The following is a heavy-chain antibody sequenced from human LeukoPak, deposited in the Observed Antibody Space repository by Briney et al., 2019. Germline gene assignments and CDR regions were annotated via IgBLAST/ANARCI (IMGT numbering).Heavy chain of an antibody. V-gene: IGHV3-21*01. CDR3: ARVFWETVNTGYYSDF. J-gene: IGHJ4*02. Sequence: GGSLRLSCEGSGFTFSNYWMSWARQAPGKGLEWISSITSDSSNIFYANSVRGRFTISRDNANNALHLQMNSLRAEDTAVYYCARVFWETVNTGYYSDFWGPGTLVTVSS. D-gene: IGHD3-22*01. CDR1: GFTFSNYW. CDR2: ITSDSSNI.